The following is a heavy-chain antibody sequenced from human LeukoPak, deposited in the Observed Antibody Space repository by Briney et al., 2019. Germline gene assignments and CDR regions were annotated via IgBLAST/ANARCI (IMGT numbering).Heavy chain of an antibody. CDR2: IKQAGSEK. CDR3: ARSLGYCSGGSCYPFDY. CDR1: GFTFSSYW. D-gene: IGHD2-15*01. V-gene: IGHV3-7*01. J-gene: IGHJ4*02. Sequence: GGSLRLSCAASGFTFSSYWMSWVRQAPGKGLEWVANIKQAGSEKYYVDSVKGRFTISRDNAQNSLYLQMNSLRAEDTAVYYCARSLGYCSGGSCYPFDYWGQGTLVTVSS.